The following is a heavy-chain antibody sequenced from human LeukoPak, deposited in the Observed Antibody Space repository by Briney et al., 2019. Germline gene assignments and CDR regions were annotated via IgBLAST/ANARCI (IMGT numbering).Heavy chain of an antibody. V-gene: IGHV4-4*07. CDR3: AKTRMGVAAEFDS. D-gene: IGHD3-10*01. CDR2: IYTSGGA. CDR1: GGSISNYF. J-gene: IGHJ5*01. Sequence: PSQTLSLTCTVSGGSISNYFWSWIRQPAGKGLEWIGRIYTSGGADYNLSLKSRVTMSVDTSKNQFSLKLSSVTAADTAVYYCAKTRMGVAAEFDSWGQGTLVTVSS.